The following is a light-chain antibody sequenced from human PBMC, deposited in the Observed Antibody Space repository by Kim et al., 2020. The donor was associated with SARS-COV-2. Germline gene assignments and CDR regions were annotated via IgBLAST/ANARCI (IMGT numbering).Light chain of an antibody. CDR3: CSYAGSYTLV. CDR2: DVS. Sequence: QSALTQPRSVSGSPGQSVTISCTGTSSDVGGYNYVSWYQQHPGKAPKLMIYDVSKRPSGVPDRFSGSKSGNTASLTISGLQDEDEADYYCCSYAGSYTLVFCGGTQLTVL. J-gene: IGLJ2*01. V-gene: IGLV2-11*01. CDR1: SSDVGGYNY.